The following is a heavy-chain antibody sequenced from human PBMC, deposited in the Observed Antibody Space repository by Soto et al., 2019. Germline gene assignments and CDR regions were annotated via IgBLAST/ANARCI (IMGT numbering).Heavy chain of an antibody. CDR3: AKFAGGSGYFDY. V-gene: IGHV1-69*13. CDR2: IFPMFGSV. CDR1: GDIFRNYA. J-gene: IGHJ4*02. D-gene: IGHD3-16*01. Sequence: SVKVSCKVSGDIFRNYALSWVRQAPGQGLEWIGGIFPMFGSVNYAQKFQGRVKITADEATTTVYMDLSSLKSDDTAIYFCAKFAGGSGYFDYWGKGSLVTVSS.